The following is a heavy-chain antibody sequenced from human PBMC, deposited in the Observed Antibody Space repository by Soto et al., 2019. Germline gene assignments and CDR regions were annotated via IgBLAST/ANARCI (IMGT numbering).Heavy chain of an antibody. CDR2: IYHSGST. D-gene: IGHD2-2*01. V-gene: IGHV4-30-2*01. CDR3: AREGAGYCSSTSCPYYYYYGMDV. Sequence: QLQLQESGSGLVKPSQTLSLTCAVSGGSISSGGYSWSWIRQPPGKGLEWIGYIYHSGSTYYNPSLKSRVTISVYRSKNQFSLKLSSVTAADTAVYYCAREGAGYCSSTSCPYYYYYGMDVCGQGTTVTVSS. J-gene: IGHJ6*02. CDR1: GGSISSGGYS.